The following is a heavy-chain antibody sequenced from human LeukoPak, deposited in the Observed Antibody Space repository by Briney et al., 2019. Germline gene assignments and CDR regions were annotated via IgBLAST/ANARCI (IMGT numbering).Heavy chain of an antibody. D-gene: IGHD5-18*01. Sequence: LAGGSLRLSCAASGFTVSSNYMSWVRQAPGKGLEWVSVIYSGGSTYYADSVKGRFTISRDNSKNTLYLQMNSLRAEDTAVYYCRGYGYSYGFKGYYYYYMDVWGKGTTVTVSS. CDR2: IYSGGST. CDR3: RGYGYSYGFKGYYYYYMDV. J-gene: IGHJ6*03. V-gene: IGHV3-53*01. CDR1: GFTVSSNY.